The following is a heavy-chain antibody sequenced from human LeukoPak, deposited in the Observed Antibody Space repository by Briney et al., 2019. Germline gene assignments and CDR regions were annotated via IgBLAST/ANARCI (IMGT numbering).Heavy chain of an antibody. CDR2: LNSDGRIT. J-gene: IGHJ4*02. D-gene: IGHD3-22*01. Sequence: GGSLRLSCAASGFTFSDYWMHWVRQAPGKGRVGVSRLNSDGRITNYADSVKGRFTISRDNAKNTLYLQMNSLRAEDTAVYYCAKDPTHFRVWDDYDNTRLNYWGQGTLVTVSS. CDR3: AKDPTHFRVWDDYDNTRLNY. V-gene: IGHV3-74*01. CDR1: GFTFSDYW.